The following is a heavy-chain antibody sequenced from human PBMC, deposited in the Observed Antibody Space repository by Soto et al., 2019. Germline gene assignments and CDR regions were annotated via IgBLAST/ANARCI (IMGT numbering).Heavy chain of an antibody. CDR1: GFTFSNYA. V-gene: IGHV3-23*01. Sequence: PGGSLRLSCAASGFTFSNYAMSWVRQAPGKGLEWVSVISDSGGSTYYADSVRGRFTISRDNSKSTLFLQMNSLRGDDTAIYYCAKPISGYYAPSDHWGQGTQVTVSS. CDR2: ISDSGGST. J-gene: IGHJ4*02. CDR3: AKPISGYYAPSDH. D-gene: IGHD3-22*01.